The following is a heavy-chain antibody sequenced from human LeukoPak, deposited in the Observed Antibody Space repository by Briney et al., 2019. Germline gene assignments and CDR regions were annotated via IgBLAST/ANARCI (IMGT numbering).Heavy chain of an antibody. V-gene: IGHV3-21*01. CDR3: ARDRDSSGYYRQANAFDI. D-gene: IGHD3-22*01. Sequence: PGGSLRLSCAASGFTFSSYSMNWVRQAPGKGLEWVSSISSSSSYIYYADSVKGRFTISRDNAKNSLYLQMNSLRAEDTAVYYCARDRDSSGYYRQANAFDIWGQGTMVTVSS. CDR1: GFTFSSYS. J-gene: IGHJ3*02. CDR2: ISSSSSYI.